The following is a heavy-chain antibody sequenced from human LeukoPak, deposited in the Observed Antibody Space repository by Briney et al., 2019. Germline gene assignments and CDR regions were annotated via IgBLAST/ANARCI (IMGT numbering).Heavy chain of an antibody. CDR1: GYTFTGYY. CDR2: INPNSGGT. J-gene: IGHJ4*02. D-gene: IGHD3-10*01. CDR3: ARDRGPTMVRGVNPLDY. V-gene: IGHV1-2*02. Sequence: ASVKVSCKASGYTFTGYYMHWVRQAPGQGLEWMGWINPNSGGTNYVQKFQGRVTMTRDTSISTAYMELSRLRSDDTAVYYCARDRGPTMVRGVNPLDYWGQGTLVTVSS.